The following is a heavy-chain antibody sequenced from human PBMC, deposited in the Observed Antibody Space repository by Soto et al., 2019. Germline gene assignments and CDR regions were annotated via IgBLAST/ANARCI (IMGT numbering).Heavy chain of an antibody. J-gene: IGHJ3*02. CDR1: GFTFSSYA. CDR2: ISGSGGST. Sequence: GGSLRLSCAASGFTFSSYAMSWVRQAPGKGLEWVSAISGSGGSTYYADSVKGRFTISRDNSKNTLYLQMNSLRAEDTAVYYCAKEETYYYDSSGYPDAFDIWGQGTMVTVSS. D-gene: IGHD3-22*01. V-gene: IGHV3-23*01. CDR3: AKEETYYYDSSGYPDAFDI.